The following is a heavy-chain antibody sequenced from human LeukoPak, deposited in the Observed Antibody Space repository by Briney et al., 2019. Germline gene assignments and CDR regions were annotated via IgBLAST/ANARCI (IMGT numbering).Heavy chain of an antibody. Sequence: SETLSLTCTVSGYSISSGYYWGWIRQPPGMGLEWIGSILHSGSTYYNPSLKSRVTMSVDTSKNQFSLKLSSVTAADTAVYYCAREGRYYYDSSGYYLDWGQGTLVTVSS. V-gene: IGHV4-38-2*02. CDR3: AREGRYYYDSSGYYLD. CDR2: ILHSGST. CDR1: GYSISSGYY. J-gene: IGHJ4*02. D-gene: IGHD3-22*01.